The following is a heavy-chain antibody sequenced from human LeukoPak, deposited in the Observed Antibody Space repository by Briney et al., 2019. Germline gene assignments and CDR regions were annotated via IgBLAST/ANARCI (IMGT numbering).Heavy chain of an antibody. CDR2: IYYSGST. V-gene: IGHV4-59*01. D-gene: IGHD4-23*01. J-gene: IGHJ4*02. CDR3: ARGGEMTTVAGLYFDY. Sequence: SETLSLTCTVSGGSISSYYWSWIRQPPGKGLEWIGYIYYSGSTNYNPSLKSRVTISVDTSKNQFSLKLSSVTAADTAVYYCARGGEMTTVAGLYFDYWGQGTLVTVSS. CDR1: GGSISSYY.